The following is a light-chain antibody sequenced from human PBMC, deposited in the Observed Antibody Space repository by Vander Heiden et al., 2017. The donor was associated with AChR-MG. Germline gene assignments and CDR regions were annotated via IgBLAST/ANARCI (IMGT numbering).Light chain of an antibody. J-gene: IGKJ1*01. V-gene: IGKV2-28*01. CDR3: MQALQTPWT. CDR1: QSLLHSNGYNY. CDR2: LGS. Sequence: DIVMTQSPLSLPVTPGEPASISCRSSQSLLHSNGYNYLDWYLQKPGQSPQLLIYLGSSRASVVPDRFSGSGSGTDFTLKISGVEPEDAGVYYCMQALQTPWTFGQGTKVEIK.